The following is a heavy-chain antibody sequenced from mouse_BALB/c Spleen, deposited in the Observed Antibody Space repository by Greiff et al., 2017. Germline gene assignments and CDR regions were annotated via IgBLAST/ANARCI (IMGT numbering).Heavy chain of an antibody. Sequence: VKVEESGPGLVAPSQSLSITCTVSGFSLTTYGVHWVRQPPGKGLEWLGVIWAGGSTNYNSALMSRLSISKDNSKSQVFLKMNSLQTDDTAMYYCARDKVRVMDYWGQGTSVTVSS. D-gene: IGHD2-14*01. CDR3: ARDKVRVMDY. J-gene: IGHJ4*01. CDR2: IWAGGST. CDR1: GFSLTTYG. V-gene: IGHV2-9*02.